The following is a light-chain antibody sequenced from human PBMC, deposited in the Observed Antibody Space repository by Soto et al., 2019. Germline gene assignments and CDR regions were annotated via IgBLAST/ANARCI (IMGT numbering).Light chain of an antibody. CDR3: QQSYSTPPIT. CDR2: TAS. J-gene: IGKJ5*01. V-gene: IGKV1-39*01. CDR1: QTIRKY. Sequence: IQMTQSPSSLSASVGDSVTITCRASQTIRKYLNWYQQKPRKAPNLLIYTASRLQSGVPSRFNGSGSETDFTLTINNLQPEDFATYYCQQSYSTPPITFGQGTRLEI.